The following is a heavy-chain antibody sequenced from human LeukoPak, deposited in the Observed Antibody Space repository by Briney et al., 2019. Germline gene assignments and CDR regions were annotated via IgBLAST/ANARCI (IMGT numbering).Heavy chain of an antibody. V-gene: IGHV3-9*01. D-gene: IGHD4-17*01. J-gene: IGHJ4*01. Sequence: PGGSLRLSCAASGFTFDDYAMHWVRQAPGKGLEWVSGISWNSGSIGYADSVKGRFTISRDNAKNSLYLQMNSLRAEDTALYYCAKGFDYGDFGYFDYWGQEPWSPSPQ. CDR2: ISWNSGSI. CDR1: GFTFDDYA. CDR3: AKGFDYGDFGYFDY.